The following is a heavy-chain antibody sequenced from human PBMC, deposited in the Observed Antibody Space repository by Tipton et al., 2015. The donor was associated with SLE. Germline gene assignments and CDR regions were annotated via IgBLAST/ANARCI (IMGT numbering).Heavy chain of an antibody. Sequence: SLRLSCAASGFTFSSYGMHWVRQAPGKGLEWVAVIWYDGSNKYYADSVKGRFTISRDNSKNTLYLQMNSLRAEDTAVYYCARGVNDYSTTANYFDYWGQGTLVTVSS. V-gene: IGHV3-33*01. CDR3: ARGVNDYSTTANYFDY. J-gene: IGHJ4*02. CDR2: IWYDGSNK. CDR1: GFTFSSYG. D-gene: IGHD4-11*01.